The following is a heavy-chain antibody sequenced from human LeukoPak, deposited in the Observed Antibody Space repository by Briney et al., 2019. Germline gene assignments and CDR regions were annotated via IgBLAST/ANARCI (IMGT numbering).Heavy chain of an antibody. Sequence: SETLSLTCTVSGGSISSYYWTWIRQFAGKGLEWIGRINTSGSTNYNPSLRSRVTMSVNTSKNQFSLNLTSVTAADTAVYSCAREGGDPRWLDPWGQGTLATVSS. CDR1: GGSISSYY. V-gene: IGHV4-4*07. CDR3: AREGGDPRWLDP. D-gene: IGHD6-25*01. CDR2: INTSGST. J-gene: IGHJ5*02.